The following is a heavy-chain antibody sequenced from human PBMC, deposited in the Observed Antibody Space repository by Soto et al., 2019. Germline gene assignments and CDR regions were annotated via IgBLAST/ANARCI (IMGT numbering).Heavy chain of an antibody. CDR3: ATLRTGSGDYEGFDH. CDR1: GYSFTSSW. J-gene: IGHJ4*02. Sequence: GESMKISCKGSGYSFTSSWIGWVRQVPGKGLEWMVMIYPGDSDTRYNPSFQGQVTISADKSVNTAYLQWGSLKASDTAMYYCATLRTGSGDYEGFDHWGPVTQVTVSA. D-gene: IGHD4-17*01. CDR2: IYPGDSDT. V-gene: IGHV5-51*01.